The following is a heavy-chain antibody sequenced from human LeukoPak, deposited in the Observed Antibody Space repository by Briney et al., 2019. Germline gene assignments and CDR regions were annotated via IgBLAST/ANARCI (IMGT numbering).Heavy chain of an antibody. V-gene: IGHV3-23*01. J-gene: IGHJ6*03. CDR2: ISGSGGST. CDR1: GFTFSTYW. D-gene: IGHD6-19*01. Sequence: GGSLRLSCAASGFTFSTYWMSWVRQAPGKGLEWVSAISGSGGSTYYADSVKGRFTISRDNSKDTVYLEMNSLRPDDTAVYYCAKVKGIASGLYYFFYMDVWGKGTTVTVSS. CDR3: AKVKGIASGLYYFFYMDV.